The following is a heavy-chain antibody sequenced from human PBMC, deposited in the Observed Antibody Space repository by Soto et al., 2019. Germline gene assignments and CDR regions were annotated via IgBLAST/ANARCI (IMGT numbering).Heavy chain of an antibody. V-gene: IGHV4-31*03. Sequence: CTVSGGSISSGGYYWSWIRQHPGKGLEWIGYIYYSGSTYYNPSLKSRVTISVDTSKNQFSLKLSSVTAADTAVYYCASGYYDILTGYPGPFDYWGQGTLVTVSS. CDR3: ASGYYDILTGYPGPFDY. CDR1: GGSISSGGYY. J-gene: IGHJ4*02. D-gene: IGHD3-9*01. CDR2: IYYSGST.